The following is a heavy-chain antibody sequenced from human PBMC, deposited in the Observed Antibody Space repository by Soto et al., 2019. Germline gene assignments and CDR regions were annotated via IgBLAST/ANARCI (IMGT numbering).Heavy chain of an antibody. CDR3: ASSSLYSWSYDAFDI. D-gene: IGHD1-26*01. J-gene: IGHJ3*02. V-gene: IGHV1-2*04. Sequence: ASGKVSCKASGYTFTGYYRHWVRQAPGQGLEGMGWINPNSGGTNYAQKFQGWVTMTRDTSISTAYMELSRLRSDDTAVYYCASSSLYSWSYDAFDIWGQGTMVTVSS. CDR1: GYTFTGYY. CDR2: INPNSGGT.